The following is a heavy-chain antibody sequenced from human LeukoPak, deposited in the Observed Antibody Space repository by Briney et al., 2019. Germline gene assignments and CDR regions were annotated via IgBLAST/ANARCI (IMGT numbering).Heavy chain of an antibody. D-gene: IGHD4-23*01. Sequence: SVKVSCMAAVYTLTRYGISWVRPAPGQGRERVGWISAYKGNTNSAQKLQGSVTMTTDTSTRTAYMEKRSLRSADTAVYYCARRSITINSRYYSGMDVWGQGTTVTVSS. V-gene: IGHV1-18*01. CDR1: VYTLTRYG. CDR3: ARRSITINSRYYSGMDV. J-gene: IGHJ6*02. CDR2: ISAYKGNT.